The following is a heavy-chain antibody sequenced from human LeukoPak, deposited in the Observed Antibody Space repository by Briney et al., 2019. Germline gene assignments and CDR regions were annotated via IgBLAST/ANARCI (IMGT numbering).Heavy chain of an antibody. CDR1: GGSFSGYY. D-gene: IGHD5-18*01. J-gene: IGHJ3*02. Sequence: PPETLSLTCAVYGGSFSGYYWSWIRQPPGKGLEWIGEINHSGSTNYNPSLKSRVTISVDTSKSQFSLKLNSVTAADTAVYYCARGAPKEIQLWLRLRGVAFDIWGQGTMVTVSS. CDR3: ARGAPKEIQLWLRLRGVAFDI. CDR2: INHSGST. V-gene: IGHV4-34*01.